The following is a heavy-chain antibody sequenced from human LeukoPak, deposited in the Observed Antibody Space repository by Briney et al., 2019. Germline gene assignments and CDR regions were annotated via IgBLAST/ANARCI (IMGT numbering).Heavy chain of an antibody. Sequence: PSETLSLTCTVSGGSISSYYWSWIRQPPGKGLEWIGYIYYSGSTNYNPSLKSRVTISVDTSENQFSLKLSSVTAADTAVYYCARKSHPYVDDHHYYGMDVWGQGTTVTVSS. CDR1: GGSISSYY. V-gene: IGHV4-59*01. J-gene: IGHJ6*02. CDR3: ARKSHPYVDDHHYYGMDV. D-gene: IGHD4-17*01. CDR2: IYYSGST.